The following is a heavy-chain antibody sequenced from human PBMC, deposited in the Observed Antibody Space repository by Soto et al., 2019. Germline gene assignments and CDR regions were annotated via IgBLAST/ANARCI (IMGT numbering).Heavy chain of an antibody. CDR3: ATSYGSGSRPFDS. V-gene: IGHV1-69*02. CDR2: IIPMVGMS. D-gene: IGHD3-10*01. CDR1: GDTFNFYT. Sequence: QVQLVQSGAEVKKPGSSVKVSCKASGDTFNFYTFSWVRQAPGQGLEWMGRIIPMVGMSNYALKFQGRVTIIADRSTNTTYMQLSSLRSEDTALYYCATSYGSGSRPFDSWGQGTPVTVSS. J-gene: IGHJ4*02.